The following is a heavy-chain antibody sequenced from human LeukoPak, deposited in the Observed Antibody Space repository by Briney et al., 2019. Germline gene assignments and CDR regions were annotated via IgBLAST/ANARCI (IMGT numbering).Heavy chain of an antibody. V-gene: IGHV3-30*04. CDR1: GFTFSSYA. Sequence: GGSLRPSCAASGFTFSSYAMHWVRQAPGKGLEWVAIISYDGSNKYYADSVKGRFTISRDNSENTLYLQMNSLRAEDTAVYYCAREEGSGSYSFDHWGQGTLVTVSS. J-gene: IGHJ4*02. CDR2: ISYDGSNK. D-gene: IGHD3-10*01. CDR3: AREEGSGSYSFDH.